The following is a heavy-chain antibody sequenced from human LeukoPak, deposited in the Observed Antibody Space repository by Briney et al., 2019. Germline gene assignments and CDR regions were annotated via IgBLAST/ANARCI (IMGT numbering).Heavy chain of an antibody. CDR3: AKSSIPIEMATILFDY. CDR1: GFTFSSYG. Sequence: GRSLRLSCAASGFTFSSYGMHWVRQAPGKGLEWVAAISYDGSNKYYADSVKGRFTISRDNSKNTLYLQMNSLRAEDTAVYYCAKSSIPIEMATILFDYWGQGTLVTVSS. J-gene: IGHJ4*02. D-gene: IGHD5-24*01. V-gene: IGHV3-30*18. CDR2: ISYDGSNK.